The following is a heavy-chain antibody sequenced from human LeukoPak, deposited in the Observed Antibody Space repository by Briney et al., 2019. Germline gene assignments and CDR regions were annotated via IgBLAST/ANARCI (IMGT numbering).Heavy chain of an antibody. D-gene: IGHD2/OR15-2a*01. CDR3: ARSSTLAATGDY. CDR1: GGPFRAYA. CDR2: VIPFFGSP. J-gene: IGHJ4*02. Sequence: SVKVSCKASGGPFRAYAITWLRQAPGQGLEWIGGVIPFFGSPNYAQKFQGRVTITTDESTRTDYMEMTSPRSDDTAVYYCARSSTLAATGDYWGQGTLVSISS. V-gene: IGHV1-69*05.